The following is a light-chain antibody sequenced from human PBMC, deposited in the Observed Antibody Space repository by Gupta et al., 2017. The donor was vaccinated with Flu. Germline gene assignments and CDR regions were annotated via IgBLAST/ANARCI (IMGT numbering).Light chain of an antibody. CDR3: QSADSSGIYV. CDR1: GLPNQY. V-gene: IGLV3-25*02. CDR2: KDN. Sequence: SYELTQSPSVSVSPGQTARITCSGNGLPNQYAYWYQQKPGQAPVLVIYKDNVRPSGIPERFSGSSSGTTVTLTISGVQAEDEADYYCQSADSSGIYVFGSGTRVTGL. J-gene: IGLJ1*01.